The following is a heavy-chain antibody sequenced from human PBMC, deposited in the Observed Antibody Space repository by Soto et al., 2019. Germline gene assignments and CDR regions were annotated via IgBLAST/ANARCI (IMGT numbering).Heavy chain of an antibody. Sequence: VSLRLPGAPSPFTFRNAWMITVLQAPGDGLEGVGRIKIKTYGETTDYSIPVKGRFTIARDDSKNTLFLQLNSLKSEETGLYYCTTEGNEKSGYYVGYSEHWRQGTRVTACS. CDR2: IKIKTYGETT. J-gene: IGHJ4*02. CDR3: TTEGNEKSGYYVGYSEH. CDR1: PFTFRNAW. D-gene: IGHD3-10*02. V-gene: IGHV3-15*01.